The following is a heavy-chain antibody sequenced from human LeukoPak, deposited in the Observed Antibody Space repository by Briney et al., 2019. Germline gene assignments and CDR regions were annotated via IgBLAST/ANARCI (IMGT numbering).Heavy chain of an antibody. D-gene: IGHD6-19*01. V-gene: IGHV4-4*07. CDR1: GGSISSYY. CDR2: IYTSGST. Sequence: SETLSLTCTVCGGSISSYYWSWIRQPAGKGLEWIGRIYTSGSTNYNPSFKSRVTMSVDTSKNQFSLKLSSVTAADTAVYYCARSRQWLVLRGWFDPWGQGTLVTVSP. J-gene: IGHJ5*02. CDR3: ARSRQWLVLRGWFDP.